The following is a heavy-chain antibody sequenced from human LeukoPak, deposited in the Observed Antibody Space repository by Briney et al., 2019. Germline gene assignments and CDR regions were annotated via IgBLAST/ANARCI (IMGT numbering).Heavy chain of an antibody. CDR1: GFTFGDYA. V-gene: IGHV3-49*04. D-gene: IGHD3-10*02. CDR2: IRSKAYGGTT. Sequence: SLRLSCTASGFTFGDYAMSWVRQAPGKGLEWVGFIRSKAYGGTTEYAASVKGRFTISRDDSKSIAYLQMNSLKTEDTAVYYCTRSITMFTGYWGQGTLVTVSS. J-gene: IGHJ4*02. CDR3: TRSITMFTGY.